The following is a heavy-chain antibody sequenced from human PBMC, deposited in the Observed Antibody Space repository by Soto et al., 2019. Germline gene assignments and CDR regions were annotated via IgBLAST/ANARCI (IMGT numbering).Heavy chain of an antibody. V-gene: IGHV4-30-4*01. Sequence: SGTLSLTCTVSCGAISSGDYYWSWIRQPPGKGLEWIGYIYYSGSTYYNPSLKSRVTISVDTSKNQFSLKLSSVTAADTAVYYCARGVGGLWFGELSKYYYGMDVWGQGPTVTIS. CDR1: CGAISSGDYY. D-gene: IGHD3-10*01. CDR3: ARGVGGLWFGELSKYYYGMDV. J-gene: IGHJ6*02. CDR2: IYYSGST.